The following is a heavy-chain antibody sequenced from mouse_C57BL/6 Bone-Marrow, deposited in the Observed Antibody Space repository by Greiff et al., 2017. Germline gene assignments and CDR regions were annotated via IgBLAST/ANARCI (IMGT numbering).Heavy chain of an antibody. CDR3: ARWNEGYSGFFAY. J-gene: IGHJ3*01. V-gene: IGHV1-7*01. CDR2: INPSSGYT. Sequence: QVQLQQSGAELAKPGASVKLSCKASGYTFTSYWMHWVKQRPGQGLEWIGYINPSSGYTKYNQKFKDKATLTADKSSSTAYMQLSSLTYEDSAVXYCARWNEGYSGFFAYWGQGTLVTVSA. D-gene: IGHD2-3*01. CDR1: GYTFTSYW.